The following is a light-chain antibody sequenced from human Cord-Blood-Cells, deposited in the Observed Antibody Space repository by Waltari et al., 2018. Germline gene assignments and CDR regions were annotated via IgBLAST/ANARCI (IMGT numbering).Light chain of an antibody. CDR1: SSDVGGYNY. CDR2: DVS. V-gene: IGLV2-14*01. J-gene: IGLJ2*01. CDR3: SSYTSSSTYVV. Sequence: QSALTQPASVSGSPGQSITISCTGTSSDVGGYNYVSWYQQHPGKAPKLMIYDVSKRPSGVSMRFSGSKSGNTASLTISGLQAEDEADYYCSSYTSSSTYVVFGGGTKLTVL.